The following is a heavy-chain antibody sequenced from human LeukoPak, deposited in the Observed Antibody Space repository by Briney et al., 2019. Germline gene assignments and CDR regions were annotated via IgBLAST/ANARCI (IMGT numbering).Heavy chain of an antibody. D-gene: IGHD3-3*01. CDR2: IYYSGST. CDR1: GGSVSSGSYY. Sequence: SETLSLTCTVSGGSVSSGSYYWSWIRQPPGKGLEWIGYIYYSGSTNYNPSLKSRVTISVDTSKNQFSLKLSSVTAADTAVYYCARVRIKGDFWSGYCIGYYYFDYWGQGTLVTVSS. CDR3: ARVRIKGDFWSGYCIGYYYFDY. J-gene: IGHJ4*02. V-gene: IGHV4-61*01.